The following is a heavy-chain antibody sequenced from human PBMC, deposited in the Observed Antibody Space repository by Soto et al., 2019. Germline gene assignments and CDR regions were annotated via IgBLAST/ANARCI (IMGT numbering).Heavy chain of an antibody. CDR3: ARLTLAQDSSGYHTFDY. V-gene: IGHV5-10-1*01. J-gene: IGHJ4*02. CDR1: GYSFTTYW. D-gene: IGHD3-22*01. Sequence: GESLKISCQASGYSFTTYWISWVRQMPGKGLECMGRIDPTDSYTDYGPSFEGHVTMSVDRSINTAYLEWSSLKASDSAMYYSARLTLAQDSSGYHTFDYWGLGTLVTVSS. CDR2: IDPTDSYT.